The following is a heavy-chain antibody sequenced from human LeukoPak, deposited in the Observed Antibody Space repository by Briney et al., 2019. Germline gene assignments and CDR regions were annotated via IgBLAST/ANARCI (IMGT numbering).Heavy chain of an antibody. CDR1: GFTFSSYS. V-gene: IGHV3-48*02. J-gene: IGHJ4*02. D-gene: IGHD6-13*01. Sequence: GGSLRLSCAASGFTFSSYSMNWVRQAPGKGLEWVSYISSSSSTIYYADSVKGRFNISRDNAKNSLYMQMNSLRDEDTAVYYCAREQQLVRYFDYWGQGTLVTVSS. CDR3: AREQQLVRYFDY. CDR2: ISSSSSTI.